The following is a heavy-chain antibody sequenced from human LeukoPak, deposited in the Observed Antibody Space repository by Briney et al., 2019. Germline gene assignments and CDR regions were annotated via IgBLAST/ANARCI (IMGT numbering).Heavy chain of an antibody. Sequence: SETLSLTFTVSGGFISGSTYYWGWIRQSPEKGLEWIGSIYYTGNIYYNPSLKRRVTIAVDTSKNQFSLNLKSMTAADTAVYYCARHGQSITIFGVINPWGQGTLVTVSS. CDR2: IYYTGNI. V-gene: IGHV4-39*01. CDR3: ARHGQSITIFGVINP. D-gene: IGHD3-3*01. CDR1: GGFISGSTYY. J-gene: IGHJ5*02.